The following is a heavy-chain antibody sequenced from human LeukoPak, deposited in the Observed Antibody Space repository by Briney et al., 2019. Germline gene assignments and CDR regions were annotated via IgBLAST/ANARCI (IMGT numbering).Heavy chain of an antibody. CDR1: GFTFSTYN. CDR3: ARVLRATLGGMDV. V-gene: IGHV3-48*04. D-gene: IGHD3-10*01. CDR2: ISGSSGAI. J-gene: IGHJ6*02. Sequence: GGSLRLSCAASGFTFSTYNMNWVRQAPGKGLEWVSYISGSSGAIYYADSVKGRFTISRDNAKNSLYLQMNSLGAEDTAVYYCARVLRATLGGMDVWGQGTTVTVSS.